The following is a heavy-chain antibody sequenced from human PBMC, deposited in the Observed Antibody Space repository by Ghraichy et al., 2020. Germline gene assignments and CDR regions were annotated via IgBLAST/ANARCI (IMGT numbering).Heavy chain of an antibody. CDR2: IRTKSEGETT. CDR1: GFSVTHAW. CDR3: TAGLGKTDDDQ. D-gene: IGHD3-16*01. Sequence: GGSLRLSCVASGFSVTHAWMSWVRQPPGKGLEWVGRIRTKSEGETTDYAAPVNGRFTISRDDSKNTLSLQMYSLKIEDTAVYYCTAGLGKTDDDQWGQGTLVTVSS. V-gene: IGHV3-15*05. J-gene: IGHJ4*02.